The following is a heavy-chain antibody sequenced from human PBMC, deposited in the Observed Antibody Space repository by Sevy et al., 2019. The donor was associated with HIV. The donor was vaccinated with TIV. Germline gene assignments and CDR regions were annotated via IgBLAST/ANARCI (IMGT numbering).Heavy chain of an antibody. CDR3: AKGGAARPSIVVDY. Sequence: GGSLRLSCAASGFTFDDYAMHWVRQAPGKGLEWVSGISWNSGSIGYADSVKGRFTISRDNAKNSLYLQMNSLRAEDTALYYCAKGGAARPSIVVDYWGQRTLVTVSS. J-gene: IGHJ4*02. D-gene: IGHD6-6*01. CDR2: ISWNSGSI. CDR1: GFTFDDYA. V-gene: IGHV3-9*01.